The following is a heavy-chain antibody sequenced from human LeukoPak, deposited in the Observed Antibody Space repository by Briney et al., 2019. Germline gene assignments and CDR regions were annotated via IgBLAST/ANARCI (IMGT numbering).Heavy chain of an antibody. J-gene: IGHJ4*02. V-gene: IGHV4-61*05. D-gene: IGHD6-13*01. Sequence: SETLSLTCTVSGGSMSGSSFYWAWIRQSPGKGLEWIGYIYYSGSTKYNPSLRSRVTISADTSKNQFSLKLSSVTAADTAVYYCARHLRGEQQLSGFDYWGQGTPVTVSS. CDR2: IYYSGST. CDR3: ARHLRGEQQLSGFDY. CDR1: GGSMSGSSFY.